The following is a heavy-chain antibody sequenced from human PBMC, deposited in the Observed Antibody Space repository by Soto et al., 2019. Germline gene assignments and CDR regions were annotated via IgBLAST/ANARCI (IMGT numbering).Heavy chain of an antibody. D-gene: IGHD2-2*01. Sequence: SVKVSCKASGFTFTSSAMQWVRQARGQRLEWIGWIVVGSGNTNYAQKFQERVTITRDMSTSTAYMELSSLRSEDTAVYYCAADRGGGVVVPAAMGPGGYYYYMDVWGKGTTVTVSS. J-gene: IGHJ6*03. CDR3: AADRGGGVVVPAAMGPGGYYYYMDV. V-gene: IGHV1-58*02. CDR2: IVVGSGNT. CDR1: GFTFTSSA.